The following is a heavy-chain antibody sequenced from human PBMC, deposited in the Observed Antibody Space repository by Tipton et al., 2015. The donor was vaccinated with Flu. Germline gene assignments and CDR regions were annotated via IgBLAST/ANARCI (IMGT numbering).Heavy chain of an antibody. J-gene: IGHJ4*02. V-gene: IGHV4-38-2*01. CDR1: ANSISSDFF. Sequence: TLSLTCAVSANSISSDFFWGWIRQPPGKGLEWIGTINHSGATYYNPSLKSRVTTSMDTSKKQLSLTLRSVTAADTAVYYCVGAPNWYYFDYWGQGTLVTVSS. CDR2: INHSGAT. D-gene: IGHD1-1*01. CDR3: VGAPNWYYFDY.